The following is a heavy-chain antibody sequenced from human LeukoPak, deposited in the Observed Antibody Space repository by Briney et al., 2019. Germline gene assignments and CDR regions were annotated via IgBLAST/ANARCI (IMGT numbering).Heavy chain of an antibody. CDR3: ARVSRNFDAYYFDY. CDR1: DDSINTYC. J-gene: IGHJ4*02. V-gene: IGHV4-4*07. Sequence: PSETLSLTCTLPDDSINTYCWSWIRKPAGNGLDWIGLSYASGSSAYIPSLKSRVTMSIDTSKNQFSLRLTSVAAADTAVYYCARVSRNFDAYYFDYWGQGALVTVSS. D-gene: IGHD3-9*01. CDR2: SYASGSS.